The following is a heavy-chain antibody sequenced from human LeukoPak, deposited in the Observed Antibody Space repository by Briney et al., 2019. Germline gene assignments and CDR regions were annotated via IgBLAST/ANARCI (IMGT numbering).Heavy chain of an antibody. CDR2: ISAYNGNT. Sequence: ASVKVSCKASGYTFTSYGISWVRQAPGQGLEWMGWISAYNGNTNYAQNLRGRVTLTTDTSTTTAYMEMRSLRSDDSAVYYCARPVVGSGYDAFDIWGQGTMVTVSS. D-gene: IGHD6-19*01. CDR3: ARPVVGSGYDAFDI. J-gene: IGHJ3*02. CDR1: GYTFTSYG. V-gene: IGHV1-18*01.